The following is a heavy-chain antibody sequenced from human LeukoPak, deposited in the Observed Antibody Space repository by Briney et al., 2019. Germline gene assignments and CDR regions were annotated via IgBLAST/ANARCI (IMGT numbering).Heavy chain of an antibody. Sequence: TGGSLRLSCAASGFTFSSYSMNWVRQAPGKGLEWVSSISSSSYIYYADSVKGRFTISRDNAKNSLYLQMNSLRAEDTAVYYCARVPLRYFDWLYDYWGQGTLVTVSS. V-gene: IGHV3-21*01. CDR3: ARVPLRYFDWLYDY. J-gene: IGHJ4*02. CDR1: GFTFSSYS. CDR2: ISSSSYI. D-gene: IGHD3-9*01.